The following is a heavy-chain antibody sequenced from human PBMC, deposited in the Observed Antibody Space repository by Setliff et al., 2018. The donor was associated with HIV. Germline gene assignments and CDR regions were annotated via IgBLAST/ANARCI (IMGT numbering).Heavy chain of an antibody. V-gene: IGHV3-49*03. D-gene: IGHD3-22*01. Sequence: GGSLRLSCTTSGFTFGDYAMNWFRQAPGKGLEWVGFIRTNSYGGTTEYAASVKGRFTISRDDSKSIVYVQMNSLKTEDKAVYFCTGYYDSSGYYYGVDYWGQGTRVTVSS. CDR3: TGYYDSSGYYYGVDY. CDR1: GFTFGDYA. J-gene: IGHJ4*02. CDR2: IRTNSYGGTT.